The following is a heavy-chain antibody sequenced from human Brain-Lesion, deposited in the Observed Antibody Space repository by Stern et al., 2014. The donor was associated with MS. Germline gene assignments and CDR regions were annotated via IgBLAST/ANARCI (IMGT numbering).Heavy chain of an antibody. D-gene: IGHD4-17*01. CDR2: IYASGNT. CDR1: GGPISSHSYY. J-gene: IGHJ4*02. V-gene: IGHV4-61*02. CDR3: ARDYGDLEFDL. Sequence: VQLVESGPGLVKPSQTLSLTCTVSGGPISSHSYYWSWIRQPAGKGLEWIGRIYASGNTNYTPSLKGRVSISVATSKTQLSRRLSSVTASDTAVYYCARDYGDLEFDLWGQGTLVTVSS.